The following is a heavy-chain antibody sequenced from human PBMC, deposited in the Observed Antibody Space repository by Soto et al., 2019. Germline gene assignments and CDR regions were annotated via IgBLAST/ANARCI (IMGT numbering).Heavy chain of an antibody. D-gene: IGHD3-22*01. CDR2: TIPIFGTA. CDR3: ARGHDSSGYYSYYYYYYGMDV. J-gene: IGHJ6*02. V-gene: IGHV1-69*13. CDR1: GGTFSSYA. Sequence: SVKVSCKASGGTFSSYAISWVRQAPGQGLEWMGGTIPIFGTANYAQKFQGRVTITADESTSTAYMELSSLRSEDTAVYYCARGHDSSGYYSYYYYYYGMDVWGQGTTVTVSS.